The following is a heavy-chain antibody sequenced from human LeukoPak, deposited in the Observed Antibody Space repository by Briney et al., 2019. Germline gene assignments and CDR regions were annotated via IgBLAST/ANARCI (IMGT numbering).Heavy chain of an antibody. CDR1: GGSISSSSYY. J-gene: IGHJ4*02. CDR3: AKRNQMRVFDY. D-gene: IGHD1-14*01. Sequence: SENLSLTCTVSGGSISSSSYYWGWIRQPPGKVLEWIGSIYYSGSTYYNPSLKSRVTISVDTSKNQFSLKLSSVTAADTAVYYCAKRNQMRVFDYWGQGTLVTVSS. CDR2: IYYSGST. V-gene: IGHV4-39*01.